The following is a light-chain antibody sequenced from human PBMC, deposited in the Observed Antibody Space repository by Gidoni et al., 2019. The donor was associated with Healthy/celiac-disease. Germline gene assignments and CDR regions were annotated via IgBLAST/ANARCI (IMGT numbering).Light chain of an antibody. CDR3: QQSYSTPLT. V-gene: IGKV1-39*01. J-gene: IGKJ4*02. CDR1: QSISSY. Sequence: DIQMTQSPSSLSASVGDRVTITCRASQSISSYLNWYQQKPGKAPKLLIYDASSLQSGVPSRLRGSGSGTDCNRNISRLQPEDFATYYCQQSYSTPLTFGGGTKVEIK. CDR2: DAS.